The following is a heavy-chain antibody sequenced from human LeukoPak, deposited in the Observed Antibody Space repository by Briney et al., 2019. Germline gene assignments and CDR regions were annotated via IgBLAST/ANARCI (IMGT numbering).Heavy chain of an antibody. V-gene: IGHV3-30*09. J-gene: IGHJ4*02. CDR2: ISPDGTKT. Sequence: PGRSLRLSCVASGFTFSSTGLHWVPHAPGKGLEWVAMISPDGTKTFYTDSMKGRLAISRDNSNNTLYLQMNSLRVEDTALYYCATEGEEWTNFDYWGQGTLVIVSS. CDR3: ATEGEEWTNFDY. D-gene: IGHD3-3*01. CDR1: GFTFSSTG.